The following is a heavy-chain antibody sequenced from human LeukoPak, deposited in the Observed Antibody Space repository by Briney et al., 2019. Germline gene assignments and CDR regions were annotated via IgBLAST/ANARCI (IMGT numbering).Heavy chain of an antibody. V-gene: IGHV4-38-2*02. CDR3: ARDRESYYDFWSGLANNWFDP. J-gene: IGHJ5*02. CDR1: GYSISSGYY. Sequence: SETLSLTCAVSGYSISSGYYWGWIRQPPGKGLEWIGSIYHSGSTYYNPSLKSRVTISVDTSKNQFSLKLSSVTAADTAVYYCARDRESYYDFWSGLANNWFDPWGQGTLVTVSS. CDR2: IYHSGST. D-gene: IGHD3-3*01.